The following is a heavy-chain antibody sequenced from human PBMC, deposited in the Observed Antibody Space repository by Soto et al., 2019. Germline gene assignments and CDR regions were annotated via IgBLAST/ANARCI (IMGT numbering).Heavy chain of an antibody. Sequence: EVQLVESGGGLVKPGGSLRLSCTASGFTFRNAWMSWVRQAPGKGLEWVGRIKREADGGTTNYAAPVKGRVTISRDDSKILFLLRMNRLKTDDTAFYFCTTRFYSSDTSGPPRDFDYGGQGPLVPVSS. CDR3: TTRFYSSDTSGPPRDFDY. CDR1: GFTFRNAW. CDR2: IKREADGGTT. V-gene: IGHV3-15*01. D-gene: IGHD3-22*01. J-gene: IGHJ4*02.